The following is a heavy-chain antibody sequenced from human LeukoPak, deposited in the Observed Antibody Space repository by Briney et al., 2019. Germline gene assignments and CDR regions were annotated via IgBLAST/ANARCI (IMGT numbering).Heavy chain of an antibody. D-gene: IGHD2-2*01. CDR1: GYTFTNYG. J-gene: IGHJ4*02. V-gene: IGHV1-18*01. CDR2: ISAYNDNT. CDR3: ARDYCTYTSCTSYLDS. Sequence: ASVKVSCKASGYTFTNYGISWVRQAPGQGLEWMGWISAYNDNTNYAQKLQGRVTMTTDTSTSTAYMELRSLRSDDTAVYYCARDYCTYTSCTSYLDSWGQGTLVTVSS.